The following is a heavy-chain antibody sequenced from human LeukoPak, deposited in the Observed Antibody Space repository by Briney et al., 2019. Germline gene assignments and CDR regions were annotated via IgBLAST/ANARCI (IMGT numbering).Heavy chain of an antibody. D-gene: IGHD6-19*01. J-gene: IGHJ4*02. V-gene: IGHV4-31*03. CDR2: IYKTGST. CDR3: ARLDNIAVAGTTVDY. Sequence: SQTLSLTCNVSGGSISSGSYYWSWIRQHPGKGLEWIGYIYKTGSTYYNPSLKSRVTISVDTSENQFSLKVNSVTAADTAVYYCARLDNIAVAGTTVDYWGQGTLVTVSS. CDR1: GGSISSGSYY.